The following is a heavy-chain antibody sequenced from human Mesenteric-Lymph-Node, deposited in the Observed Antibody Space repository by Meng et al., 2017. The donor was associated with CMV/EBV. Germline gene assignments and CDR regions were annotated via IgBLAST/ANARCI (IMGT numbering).Heavy chain of an antibody. CDR1: GGSFSGYY. J-gene: IGHJ4*02. V-gene: IGHV4-34*01. CDR3: ARHQRWLKSEGGFNY. CDR2: INHSGST. Sequence: QGRVQHGAAGLLKPSETLARTCAVYGGSFSGYYWSWIRQPPGKGLEWIGEINHSGSTNYNPSLKSRVTISVDTSKNQFSLKLSSVTAADTAVYYCARHQRWLKSEGGFNYWGQGTLVTVSS. D-gene: IGHD4-23*01.